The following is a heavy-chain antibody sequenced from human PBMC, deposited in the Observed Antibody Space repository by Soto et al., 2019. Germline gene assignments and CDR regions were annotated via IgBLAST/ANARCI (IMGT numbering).Heavy chain of an antibody. CDR3: ACSMARGVFNWFDP. Sequence: GASVKVSCKASGGTFSSYAISWVRQAPGQGLEWMGGIIPIFGTANYAQKFQGRVTITADESTSTAYMELSSLRSEDTAVYYCACSMARGVFNWFDPWGQGTLVTVSS. V-gene: IGHV1-69*13. CDR1: GGTFSSYA. J-gene: IGHJ5*02. D-gene: IGHD3-10*01. CDR2: IIPIFGTA.